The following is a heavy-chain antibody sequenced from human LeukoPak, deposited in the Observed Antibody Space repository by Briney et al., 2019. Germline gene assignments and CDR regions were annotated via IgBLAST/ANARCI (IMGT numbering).Heavy chain of an antibody. J-gene: IGHJ4*02. Sequence: SETLSLTCAVYGGSFSGYYWSWIRQPPGKGLEWIGEINHSGSTNYNPSLKSRVTISVDTSKNQFSLKLSSVTAADTAVYYCARFYGSGSKLDYWGQGTLVTVSS. CDR1: GGSFSGYY. V-gene: IGHV4-34*01. D-gene: IGHD3-10*01. CDR3: ARFYGSGSKLDY. CDR2: INHSGST.